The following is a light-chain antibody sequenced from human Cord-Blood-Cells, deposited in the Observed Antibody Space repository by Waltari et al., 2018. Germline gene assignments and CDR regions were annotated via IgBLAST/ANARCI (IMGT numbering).Light chain of an antibody. Sequence: QSALTQSASVSGSPGQSITISCTATSSDVGIYNLVSWYQQHPGKAPKLMIYEGSKRPSVVSNRFSGSKSGNTASLTISGLQAEDEAYYYCCSYAGSSTWVFGGGTKLTVL. CDR3: CSYAGSSTWV. CDR2: EGS. J-gene: IGLJ3*02. V-gene: IGLV2-23*01. CDR1: SSDVGIYNL.